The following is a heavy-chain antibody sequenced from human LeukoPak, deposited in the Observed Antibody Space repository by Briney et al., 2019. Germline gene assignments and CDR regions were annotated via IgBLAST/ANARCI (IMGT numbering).Heavy chain of an antibody. V-gene: IGHV3-74*01. J-gene: IGHJ4*02. D-gene: IGHD3-3*01. CDR2: INSDGSST. CDR1: GFTFSSYW. CDR3: ARDKAIFGVVITPHLVDY. Sequence: PGGSLRLSCAASGFTFSSYWMHWVRQAPGKGLVWVSRINSDGSSTSYADSVKGRFTISRDNAKNTLYLQMNSLRAEDTAVYYCARDKAIFGVVITPHLVDYWGQGTLVTVSS.